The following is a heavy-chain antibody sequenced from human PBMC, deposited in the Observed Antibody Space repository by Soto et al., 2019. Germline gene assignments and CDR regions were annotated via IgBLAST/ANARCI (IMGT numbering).Heavy chain of an antibody. D-gene: IGHD4-17*01. CDR3: ARATVTIRKDNYWYFDL. CDR1: GGTFSSYA. J-gene: IGHJ2*01. Sequence: QVQLVQSGAEVKKPGSSVKVSCKASGGTFSSYAISWVRQAAGQGLEWMGGIIPIFGTANYAQKFQGRVTITADESTSTAYMELSSLRSEDTAVYYCARATVTIRKDNYWYFDLWGRGTLVTVSS. CDR2: IIPIFGTA. V-gene: IGHV1-69*01.